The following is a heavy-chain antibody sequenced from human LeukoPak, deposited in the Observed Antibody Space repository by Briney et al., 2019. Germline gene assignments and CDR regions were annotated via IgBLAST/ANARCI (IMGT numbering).Heavy chain of an antibody. J-gene: IGHJ3*01. V-gene: IGHV3-23*01. D-gene: IGHD2-21*02. CDR2: ISGNYGST. CDR1: GFTFSSNA. CDR3: AKAVLLLTASYAFDF. Sequence: GGSLSLTCAASGFTFSSNAMSWVRQAPGKGLEWVSTISGNYGSTYYADSVKGRFTISRDNFKNTVFLRMNSLRAEDTAVYYCAKAVLLLTASYAFDFWGQGTKVTVSS.